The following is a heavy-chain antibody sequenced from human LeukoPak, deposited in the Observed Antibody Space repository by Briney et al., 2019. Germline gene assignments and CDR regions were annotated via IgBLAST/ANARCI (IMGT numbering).Heavy chain of an antibody. J-gene: IGHJ6*02. CDR2: INHSGST. CDR1: GGSFSGYY. CDR3: ARHGRGGGYYYYGMDV. D-gene: IGHD4-23*01. Sequence: SETLSLTCAVYGGSFSGYYWSWIRQPPGKGLEWIGEINHSGSTNYNPSLKSRVTISVDTSKNQFSLKLSSVTAADTAVYYCARHGRGGGYYYYGMDVWGQGTTVTVSS. V-gene: IGHV4-34*01.